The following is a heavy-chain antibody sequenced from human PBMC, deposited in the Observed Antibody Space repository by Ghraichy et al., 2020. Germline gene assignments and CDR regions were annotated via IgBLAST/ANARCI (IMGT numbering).Heavy chain of an antibody. D-gene: IGHD2/OR15-2a*01. V-gene: IGHV3-23*01. J-gene: IGHJ1*01. CDR1: GFTFSSYA. Sequence: GESLNISCAASGFTFSSYAMRWVRQAPGKGLEWVSTISRSVGGTYYTDSVKGRFTISRDNSRNTLYLQMDSLRVEDTAVYYCATGASGNMYFPSEHWGQGTLVTVSS. CDR2: ISRSVGGT. CDR3: ATGASGNMYFPSEH.